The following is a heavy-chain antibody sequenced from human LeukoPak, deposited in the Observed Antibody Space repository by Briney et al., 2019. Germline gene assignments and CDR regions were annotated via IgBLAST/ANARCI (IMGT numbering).Heavy chain of an antibody. CDR3: ASRAHFWSGPGG. V-gene: IGHV3-7*01. CDR1: GFTFSTYW. CDR2: IKQDGSEK. J-gene: IGHJ4*02. D-gene: IGHD3-3*02. Sequence: GSPRLSCAASGFTFSTYWMSWVRQAPGKGLEWVANIKQDGSEKYYMDSVKGRFTISRDNARNSLYLQMNSLRAEDTAVYYCASRAHFWSGPGGWGQGTLVTVSS.